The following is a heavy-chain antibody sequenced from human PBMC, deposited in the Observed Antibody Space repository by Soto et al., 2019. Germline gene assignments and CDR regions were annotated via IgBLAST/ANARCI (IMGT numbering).Heavy chain of an antibody. CDR3: AKDRDSSSWLFQSKTYYYYVMDV. D-gene: IGHD6-13*01. CDR1: GFTFSSYA. J-gene: IGHJ6*02. Sequence: GGPLRLSCAASGFTFSSYAMSWVRQAPGKGLEWVSAISGSGGSTYYADSVKGRFTISRDNSKNTLYLQMNSLRAEGTAVYCCAKDRDSSSWLFQSKTYYYYVMDVWGQGTTVTVSS. V-gene: IGHV3-23*01. CDR2: ISGSGGST.